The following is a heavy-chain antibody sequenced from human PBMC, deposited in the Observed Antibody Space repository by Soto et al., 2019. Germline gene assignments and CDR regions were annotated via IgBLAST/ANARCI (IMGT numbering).Heavy chain of an antibody. V-gene: IGHV1-2*02. CDR2: INPNSGGT. CDR3: AEGYCSGGSCPAMGYYYGMDV. CDR1: GYTFTGSY. D-gene: IGHD2-15*01. J-gene: IGHJ6*02. Sequence: VKVSCKAPGYTFTGSYMHWVRQAPGQGLDWMAWINPNSGGTNYAQKFQGRVTMTRDTSISTAYMELSRLRSDDTAVYYCAEGYCSGGSCPAMGYYYGMDVWGQGTTVTVSS.